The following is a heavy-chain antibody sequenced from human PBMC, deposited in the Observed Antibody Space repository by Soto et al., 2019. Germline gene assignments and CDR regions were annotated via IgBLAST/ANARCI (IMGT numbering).Heavy chain of an antibody. Sequence: PGGSLRLACAASGFTFSDYVMSWVSQAPGKGLEWVSGISASGGSSYDVDSVRGRFTISRDNSRHTLFLQMNSLAGEDTAVYYFAKGGDYWSGFSPDWGQGTLVTVSS. D-gene: IGHD3-3*01. CDR3: AKGGDYWSGFSPD. CDR1: GFTFSDYV. CDR2: ISASGGSS. V-gene: IGHV3-23*01. J-gene: IGHJ4*02.